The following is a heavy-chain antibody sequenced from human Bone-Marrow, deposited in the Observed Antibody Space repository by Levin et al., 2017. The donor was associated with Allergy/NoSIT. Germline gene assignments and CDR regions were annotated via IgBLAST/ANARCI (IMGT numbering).Heavy chain of an antibody. V-gene: IGHV3-30*18. Sequence: GESLKISCAASGFTFSSCGMHWVRQAPGKGLEWVAVISYDGSKKYYADSVKGRCTISRDNSKNTLDLQMNSLRAEDTAVYYCAKGKGSTTPLDVWGQGTTVTVSS. CDR3: AKGKGSTTPLDV. D-gene: IGHD2-2*01. CDR1: GFTFSSCG. CDR2: ISYDGSKK. J-gene: IGHJ6*02.